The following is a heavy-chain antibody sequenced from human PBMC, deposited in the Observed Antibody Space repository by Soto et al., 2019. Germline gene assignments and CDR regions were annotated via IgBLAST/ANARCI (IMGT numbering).Heavy chain of an antibody. CDR2: IHSSGST. Sequence: SETLSLTCNVSGGSISTNYWSWIRLPAGKGLEWIGHIHSSGSTNYNPSLKSRVTMSVDTSKNQFSLKLSSVTVADTAVYYCARGGSGYRFAYWGQGTLVTVSS. D-gene: IGHD3-22*01. J-gene: IGHJ4*02. CDR1: GGSISTNY. V-gene: IGHV4-4*07. CDR3: ARGGSGYRFAY.